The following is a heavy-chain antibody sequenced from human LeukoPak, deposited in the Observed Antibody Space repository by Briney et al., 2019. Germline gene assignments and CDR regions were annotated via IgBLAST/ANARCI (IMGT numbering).Heavy chain of an antibody. CDR2: IRSKAYGGTT. Sequence: GGSLRLSCTASGFTFGDYAMSWFRQAPGKGLEWVGFIRSKAYGGTTEYAASVKGRFTISRDDSKSIAYLQMNSLKTEDTAVYYCTRDRGLGTYYYYYYMDVWGKGTTVTVSS. CDR1: GFTFGDYA. V-gene: IGHV3-49*03. J-gene: IGHJ6*03. D-gene: IGHD1-14*01. CDR3: TRDRGLGTYYYYYYMDV.